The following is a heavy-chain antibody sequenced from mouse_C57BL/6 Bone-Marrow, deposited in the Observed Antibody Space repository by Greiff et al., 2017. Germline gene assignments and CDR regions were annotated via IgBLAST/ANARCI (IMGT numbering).Heavy chain of an antibody. CDR3: ASLQLSYAMDY. V-gene: IGHV5-4*03. J-gene: IGHJ4*01. CDR1: GFTFSSYA. CDR2: ISDGGSYT. Sequence: EVKLVESGGGLVKPGGSLKLSCAASGFTFSSYAMSWVRQTPEKRLEWVATISDGGSYTYYPDNVKGRFTISRDNAKNNLYLQMSHLKSEDTAMYYCASLQLSYAMDYWGQGTSVTVSS. D-gene: IGHD3-2*02.